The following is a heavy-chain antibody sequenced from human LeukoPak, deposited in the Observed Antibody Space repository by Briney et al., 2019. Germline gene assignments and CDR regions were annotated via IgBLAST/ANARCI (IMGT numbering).Heavy chain of an antibody. J-gene: IGHJ3*02. D-gene: IGHD4-17*01. Sequence: GGSLRLSRTASGFTFSAYAMMWVRQAPGKGPEWVSAIRGGGGSAFYADSVKGRFTISRDNSKYTLFLQMNSLRAEDTAVYHCARDPNGDYIGAFDMWGPGTMVTVSS. CDR1: GFTFSAYA. V-gene: IGHV3-23*01. CDR2: IRGGGGSA. CDR3: ARDPNGDYIGAFDM.